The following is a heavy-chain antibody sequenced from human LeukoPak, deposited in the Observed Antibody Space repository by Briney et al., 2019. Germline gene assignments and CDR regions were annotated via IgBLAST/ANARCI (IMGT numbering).Heavy chain of an antibody. CDR1: GGSFSGYY. D-gene: IGHD2-15*01. CDR2: INHSGST. V-gene: IGHV4-34*01. CDR3: ATGVSGRLSHFYSCYYMCWPNWFDP. Sequence: PSETLSLTCAVYGGSFSGYYWSWIRQPPGKGLEWIGEINHSGSTNYNPSLKSRVTISVDTSKNQFSLKLSSVTAADTAVYYCATGVSGRLSHFYSCYYMCWPNWFDPWGQGTLVTVSS. J-gene: IGHJ5*02.